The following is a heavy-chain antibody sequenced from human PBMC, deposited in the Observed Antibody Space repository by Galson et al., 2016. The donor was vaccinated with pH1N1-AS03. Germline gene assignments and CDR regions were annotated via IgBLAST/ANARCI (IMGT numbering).Heavy chain of an antibody. CDR1: GYIFTDFY. CDR2: INPKNGVT. J-gene: IGHJ6*02. D-gene: IGHD1-26*01. V-gene: IGHV1-2*04. CDR3: ARDPRGPCSSATCPTTYYFGMDV. Sequence: SVKVSCKASGYIFTDFYVHWVRQAPGQGLEWMGWINPKNGVTNYAQKFQAWVTMTGGTSISTAYMELYGLKSDDTAVYYCARDPRGPCSSATCPTTYYFGMDVWGQGTTVIVSS.